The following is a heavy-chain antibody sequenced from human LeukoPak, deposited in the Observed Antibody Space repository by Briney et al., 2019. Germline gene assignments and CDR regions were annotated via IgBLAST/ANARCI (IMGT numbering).Heavy chain of an antibody. D-gene: IGHD3-16*01. V-gene: IGHV1-18*01. CDR1: GYTFSNYG. CDR2: ISAYNGDT. CDR3: ARDASASPHLGWGAVSL. Sequence: ASVKVSCKASGYTFSNYGISWVRQAPGQGLEWLGWISAYNGDTNYAEKLQGRVTMTTDTSTTTAYMELRSLRSDDTAIYYCARDASASPHLGWGAVSLWGQGTLVTVSS. J-gene: IGHJ4*02.